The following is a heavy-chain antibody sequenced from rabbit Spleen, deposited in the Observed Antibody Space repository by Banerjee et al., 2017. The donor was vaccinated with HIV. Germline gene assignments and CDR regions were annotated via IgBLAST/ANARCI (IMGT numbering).Heavy chain of an antibody. CDR2: IYTGSSGRT. D-gene: IGHD1-1*01. J-gene: IGHJ4*01. V-gene: IGHV1S40*01. Sequence: LVEYGGDLVQPGASLTLTCTASGFDFSNYNFMCWVRQAPGKGLEWIACIYTGSSGRTYYANWVISRFTITSNTNQNTVDLKMTSLTAADTATYFCARDLVAVIGWNFSLWGPGTLVTVS. CDR3: ARDLVAVIGWNFSL. CDR1: GFDFSNYNF.